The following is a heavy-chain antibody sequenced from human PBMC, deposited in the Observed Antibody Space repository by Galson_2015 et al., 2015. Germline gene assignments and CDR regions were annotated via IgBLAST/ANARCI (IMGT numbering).Heavy chain of an antibody. D-gene: IGHD2-2*01. CDR3: ARDLWSSERQRDIVVVPAATIDY. Sequence: SLRLSCAASGFTFSSYAMHWVRQAPGKGLEWVAVISYDGSNKYYADSVKGRFTISRDNSKNTLYLQMNSLRAEDTAVYYCARDLWSSERQRDIVVVPAATIDYWGQGTLVTVSS. CDR1: GFTFSSYA. J-gene: IGHJ4*02. V-gene: IGHV3-30-3*01. CDR2: ISYDGSNK.